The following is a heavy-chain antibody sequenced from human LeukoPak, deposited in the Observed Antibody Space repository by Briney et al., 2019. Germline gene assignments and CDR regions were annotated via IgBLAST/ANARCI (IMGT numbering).Heavy chain of an antibody. CDR3: ARDSLVHYYDSSGYLDY. D-gene: IGHD3-22*01. J-gene: IGHJ4*02. Sequence: PGGSLRLSCAASGFTFSSYWMSWVRQAPGKGLEWVANIKQDGSEKYYVDSVKGRFTISRDNAKNSLYLQMNSLRAEDTAVYYCARDSLVHYYDSSGYLDYWGQGTLVTVSS. V-gene: IGHV3-7*01. CDR2: IKQDGSEK. CDR1: GFTFSSYW.